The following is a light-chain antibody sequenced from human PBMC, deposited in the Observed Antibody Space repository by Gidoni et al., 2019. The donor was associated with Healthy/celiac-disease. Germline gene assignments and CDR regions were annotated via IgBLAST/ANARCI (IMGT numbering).Light chain of an antibody. CDR2: GKH. CDR3: NSRDSSGNPRDV. CDR1: SLRSYY. V-gene: IGLV3-19*01. J-gene: IGLJ1*01. Sequence: SSELTQDPAVSVALGQTVRITCQGDSLRSYYASWYQQKPGQAPVLVIYGKHNRPSGIPDRFSGSSSGNTASLTITGAQAEDEADYYCNSRDSSGNPRDVFGTGTKVTVL.